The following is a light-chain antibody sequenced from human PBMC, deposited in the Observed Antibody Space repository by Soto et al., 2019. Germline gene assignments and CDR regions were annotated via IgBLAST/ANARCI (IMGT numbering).Light chain of an antibody. CDR2: DAS. CDR3: QHRSKWPPIT. V-gene: IGKV3-11*01. CDR1: QSISSS. Sequence: EIVLTQSPATLSLSPGERATLSCRASQSISSSLVWYQQKPGQAPRLLIYDASNRATGIPARFSGSGSGTDFTLTISRLEPEDFAVYYCQHRSKWPPITFGQGTRLEIK. J-gene: IGKJ5*01.